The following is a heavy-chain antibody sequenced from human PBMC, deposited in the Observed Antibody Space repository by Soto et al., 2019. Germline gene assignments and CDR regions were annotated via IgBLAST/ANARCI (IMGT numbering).Heavy chain of an antibody. J-gene: IGHJ4*02. Sequence: GSLRLSCAASGFTFSDYYMSWIRQAPGKGLEWVSYISSSSSSTTYADSVKGRFTISRDNAKNSLYLQMNSLRAEDTAVYYCARYYYASGSYHYYFDYWGQGTLVTVSS. CDR3: ARYYYASGSYHYYFDY. CDR2: ISSSSSST. CDR1: GFTFSDYY. D-gene: IGHD3-10*01. V-gene: IGHV3-11*06.